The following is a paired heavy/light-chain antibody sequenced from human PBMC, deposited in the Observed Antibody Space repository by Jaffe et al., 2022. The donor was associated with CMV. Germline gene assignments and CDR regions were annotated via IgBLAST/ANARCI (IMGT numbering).Light chain of an antibody. CDR1: SSDVGGYNY. Sequence: QSALTQPASVSGSPGQSITISCTGTSSDVGGYNYVSWYQQHPGKAPKLMIYDVSNRPSGVSNRFSGSKSGSTASLTISGLQAEDEADYYCSSYTGGSTPYVFGTGTKVTVL. J-gene: IGLJ1*01. CDR2: DVS. V-gene: IGLV2-14*03. CDR3: SSYTGGSTPYV.
Heavy chain of an antibody. CDR3: AGYTSGQIKYFQH. D-gene: IGHD6-19*01. V-gene: IGHV3-23*01. CDR2: IVADGSTT. Sequence: EVQLLESGGGLVQPGGSLRLSCAASGFTFKSFAMSWVRQAPGKGLEWVSVIVADGSTTFYADSVKGRFTISRDNSKSALYLQVDSLRADDTAIYYCAGYTSGQIKYFQHWGQGTLVTVSS. CDR1: GFTFKSFA. J-gene: IGHJ1*01.